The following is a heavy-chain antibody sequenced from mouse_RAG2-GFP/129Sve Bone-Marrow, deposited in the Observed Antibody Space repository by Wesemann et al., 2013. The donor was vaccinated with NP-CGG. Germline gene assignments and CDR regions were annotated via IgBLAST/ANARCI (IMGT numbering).Heavy chain of an antibody. Sequence: EVKLVESGGGLVKPGGSLKLSCAASGFTFSSYAMSWVRQTPEKRLEWVASISSGGSTYYPDSVKGRFTISRDNARNTLYLQMSSLKSEDTAMYYCARHSITTATNYYAMDYWGQGTSVTVSS. CDR2: ISSGGST. J-gene: IGHJ4*01. CDR3: ARHSITTATNYYAMDY. D-gene: IGHD1-2*01. CDR1: GFTFSSYA. V-gene: IGHV5-6-5*01.